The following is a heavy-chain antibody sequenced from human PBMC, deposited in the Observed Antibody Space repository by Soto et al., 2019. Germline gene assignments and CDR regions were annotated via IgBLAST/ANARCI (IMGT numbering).Heavy chain of an antibody. Sequence: QVQLVQSGGEVKKPGASVKVSCKTSGYTFINYGITWVRQAPGQGLEWMGWISTFNGNTNYAQKFQGRVTMTRDTSTTTAYMELRTLRADDTAMYYCTTANTGTRPTVALDFWGQGTLVTVSS. CDR3: TTANTGTRPTVALDF. J-gene: IGHJ4*02. D-gene: IGHD6-19*01. CDR2: ISTFNGNT. CDR1: GYTFINYG. V-gene: IGHV1-18*04.